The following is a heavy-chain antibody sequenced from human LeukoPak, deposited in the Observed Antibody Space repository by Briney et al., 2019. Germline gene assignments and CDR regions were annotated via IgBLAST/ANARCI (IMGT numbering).Heavy chain of an antibody. CDR1: GGSISSYY. D-gene: IGHD2-2*01. J-gene: IGHJ5*02. CDR3: ARHGGYCSSTSCYGEGNWFDL. Sequence: PSETLSLTCTVSGGSISSYYWSWIRQPPGKGLEWIGYIYTSGSTNYNPSLKSRVTISVDTSKNQFSLKLSSVTAADTAVYYCARHGGYCSSTSCYGEGNWFDLWGQGTLVTVSS. CDR2: IYTSGST. V-gene: IGHV4-4*09.